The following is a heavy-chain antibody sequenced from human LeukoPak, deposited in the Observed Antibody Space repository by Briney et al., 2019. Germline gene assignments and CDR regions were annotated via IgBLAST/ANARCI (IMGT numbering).Heavy chain of an antibody. V-gene: IGHV4-61*02. D-gene: IGHD2-15*01. Sequence: PSETLSLTCTVSGCSISSGSYYWGWIPQRAGKGLEWIGSIYTSGSTNYNPSLKSRVTISVDTAKNQFSLKLSSVTAADTAVYYCASRYCSGGSCYSQGEYWGQGTLVTVSS. CDR1: GCSISSGSYY. J-gene: IGHJ4*02. CDR3: ASRYCSGGSCYSQGEY. CDR2: IYTSGST.